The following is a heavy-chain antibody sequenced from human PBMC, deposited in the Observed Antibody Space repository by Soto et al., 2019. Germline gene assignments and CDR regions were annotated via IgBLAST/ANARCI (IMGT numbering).Heavy chain of an antibody. J-gene: IGHJ6*03. CDR2: SNSEGSVS. CDR1: GFTFSSYW. V-gene: IGHV3-74*01. Sequence: EVQLVESGGGLVQPGGSLRLSCAASGFTFSSYWLYWVRQAPGKGLVWVSRSNSEGSVSSYADSVKGRLAISSDNVKNTLDLQMDSLRAEDTAVYYCARVDCVGGTCYSLAGSFYYYMDGCGKGTTVTVFS. D-gene: IGHD2-15*01. CDR3: ARVDCVGGTCYSLAGSFYYYMDG.